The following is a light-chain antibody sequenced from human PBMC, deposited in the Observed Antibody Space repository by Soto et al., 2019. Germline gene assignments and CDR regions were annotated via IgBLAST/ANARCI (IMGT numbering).Light chain of an antibody. V-gene: IGKV3-20*01. CDR3: QQYVSSPRR. Sequence: ENVLTKSPGPLSLSPGERATLSCRASQSVSSSYLAWYQQKPGQAPRLLIYDPPSRATGIPDRFSGSGSGTYFTLTISRLEPEDFEVYFCQQYVSSPRRFGQGTKVKMK. J-gene: IGKJ1*01. CDR1: QSVSSSY. CDR2: DPP.